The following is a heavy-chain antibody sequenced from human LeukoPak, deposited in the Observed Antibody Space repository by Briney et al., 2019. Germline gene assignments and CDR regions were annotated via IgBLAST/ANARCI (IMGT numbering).Heavy chain of an antibody. CDR2: IYDSGST. Sequence: SETLSLTCTVSGGSIRSSYYYWGWIRQPPGKGLEWIGSIYDSGSTYYSPSLKSRVTISVDTSKNQFSLKLSSVTAADTAVYYCARGQLVITIFGVVITPPGNWFDPWGQGTLVTVSS. CDR3: ARGQLVITIFGVVITPPGNWFDP. D-gene: IGHD3-3*01. CDR1: GGSIRSSYYY. J-gene: IGHJ5*02. V-gene: IGHV4-39*07.